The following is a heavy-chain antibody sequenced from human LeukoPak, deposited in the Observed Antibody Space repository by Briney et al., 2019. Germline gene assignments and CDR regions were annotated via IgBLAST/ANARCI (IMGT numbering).Heavy chain of an antibody. V-gene: IGHV1-46*03. CDR2: INPSGGST. CDR1: GYTFTSYY. J-gene: IGHJ3*02. CDR3: ARSPAAYDAFDI. Sequence: ASVKVSCKASGYTFTSYYMHWVRQAPGQGFEWMGIINPSGGSTSYAQKFQGRVTMTRDTSTSTVYMELSSLRSEDTAVYYCARSPAAYDAFDIWGQGTMVTVSS. D-gene: IGHD2-2*01.